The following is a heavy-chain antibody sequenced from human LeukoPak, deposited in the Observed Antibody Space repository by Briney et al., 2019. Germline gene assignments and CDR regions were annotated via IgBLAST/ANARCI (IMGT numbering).Heavy chain of an antibody. J-gene: IGHJ3*02. CDR3: ARGAVAGTGFAAFDI. D-gene: IGHD6-19*01. CDR2: SKSESGAT. V-gene: IGHV1-2*02. CDR1: GYTFTGYF. Sequence: GASVKVSCKASGYTFTGYFMHWVRQAPGQGLEWMGWSKSESGATNTAQRFQGRVTMTRDTSISTTYMELSGLRSDDTAVYYCARGAVAGTGFAAFDIWGQGTLVSVSS.